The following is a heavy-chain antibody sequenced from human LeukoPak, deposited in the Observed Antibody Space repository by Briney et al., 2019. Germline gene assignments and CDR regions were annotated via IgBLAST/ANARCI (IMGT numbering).Heavy chain of an antibody. CDR3: ARRRGYNYGYPLVGYFDY. J-gene: IGHJ4*02. Sequence: PSETLSLTCTVSGGTISSSSYYWGWIRQAPVQRPQCICSSYYSGTTSCNSSLKRRATISVDTSKNQFSLKSSSVTAADTAVYYCARRRGYNYGYPLVGYFDYWGQGTLVTVSS. CDR2: SYYSGTT. V-gene: IGHV4-39*01. CDR1: GGTISSSSYY. D-gene: IGHD5-18*01.